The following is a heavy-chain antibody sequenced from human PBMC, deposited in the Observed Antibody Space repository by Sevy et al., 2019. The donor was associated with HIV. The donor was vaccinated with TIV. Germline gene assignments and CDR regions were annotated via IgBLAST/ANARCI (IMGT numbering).Heavy chain of an antibody. CDR3: ASALATDVFLKVWFDP. D-gene: IGHD3-16*01. V-gene: IGHV1-2*02. J-gene: IGHJ5*02. Sequence: ASVKVSCKASGYTFTGYYMHWVRQAPGQGLEWMGWINPNSGCTNYAQKFQGRVTMTRDTSISTAYMELSRLRSDDTAVYSCASALATDVFLKVWFDPWGQGTLVTVSS. CDR1: GYTFTGYY. CDR2: INPNSGCT.